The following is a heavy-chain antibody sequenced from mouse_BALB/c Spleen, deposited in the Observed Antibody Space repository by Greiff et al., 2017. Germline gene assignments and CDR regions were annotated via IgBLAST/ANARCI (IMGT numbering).Heavy chain of an antibody. CDR1: GFTFSDYY. D-gene: IGHD3-1*01. Sequence: EVKVEESGGGLVKPGGSLKLSCAASGFTFSDYYMYWVRQTPEKRLEWVATISDGGSYTYYPDSVKGRFTISRDNAKNNLYLQMSSLKSEDTAMYYCARTARATSWFAYWGQGTLVTVSA. CDR2: ISDGGSYT. J-gene: IGHJ3*01. CDR3: ARTARATSWFAY. V-gene: IGHV5-4*02.